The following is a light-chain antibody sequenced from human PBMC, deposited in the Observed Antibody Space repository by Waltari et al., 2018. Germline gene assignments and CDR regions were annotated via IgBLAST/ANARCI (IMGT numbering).Light chain of an antibody. CDR1: GSNIGAGYD. CDR3: QSYDTSLRVV. CDR2: GSS. J-gene: IGLJ3*02. Sequence: QSVLTQPPSVSGAPGQRVTISCTGSGSNIGAGYDVHWYQQLPRAAPKLLISGSSTRPLGLPDRFFGATSGTSASLAITGLQAEDEADYYCQSYDTSLRVVFGGGTKLTVL. V-gene: IGLV1-40*01.